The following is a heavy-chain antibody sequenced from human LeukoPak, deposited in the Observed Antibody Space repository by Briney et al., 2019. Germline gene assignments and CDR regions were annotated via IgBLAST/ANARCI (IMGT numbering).Heavy chain of an antibody. CDR3: ARADRIQLSLGAFDI. CDR1: GGSISSSNW. V-gene: IGHV4-4*02. CDR2: IYHSGST. D-gene: IGHD5-18*01. J-gene: IGHJ3*02. Sequence: SGTLSLTCAVSGGSISSSNWWSWVRQPPGKGLEWIGEIYHSGSTNYNPSLKSRVTISVDKSKNQFSLKLSSVTAADTAVYYCARADRIQLSLGAFDIWGQGTMVTVSS.